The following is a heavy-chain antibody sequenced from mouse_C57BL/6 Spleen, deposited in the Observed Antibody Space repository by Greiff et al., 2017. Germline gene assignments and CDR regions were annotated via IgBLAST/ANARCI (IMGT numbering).Heavy chain of an antibody. J-gene: IGHJ2*01. CDR1: GYSFTGYH. V-gene: IGHV1-31*01. CDR2: IYPYNGVS. CDR3: VAHGTYFDY. D-gene: IGHD2-1*01. Sequence: VQLKQSGPELVKPGASVKISCKASGYSFTGYHMHWVKQSHGNILDWIGYIYPYNGVSSYNQKFKGKATLTVDKSSSTAYMELRSPTSEDSAVYYCVAHGTYFDYWGQGTTLTVSS.